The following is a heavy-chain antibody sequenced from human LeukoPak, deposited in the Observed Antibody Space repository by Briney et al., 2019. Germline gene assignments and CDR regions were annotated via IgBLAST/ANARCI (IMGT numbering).Heavy chain of an antibody. CDR3: AIGSGSRFDY. V-gene: IGHV3-23*01. D-gene: IGHD1-26*01. J-gene: IGHJ4*02. CDR2: ISDTGGRT. Sequence: GGSLRLSCAVSGITLSNYGMTWVRQAPGKGLEWVAGISDTGGRTNYADGVKGRFTISRDNSKNTLYLQMNSLRDEDTAVYSCAIGSGSRFDYWGQGTLVTVSS. CDR1: GITLSNYG.